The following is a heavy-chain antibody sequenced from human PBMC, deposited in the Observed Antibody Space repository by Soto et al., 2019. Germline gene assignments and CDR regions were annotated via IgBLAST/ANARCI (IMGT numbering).Heavy chain of an antibody. CDR3: AKAIIAAADNNSPY. CDR1: GFTFSSYG. D-gene: IGHD6-13*01. V-gene: IGHV3-30*18. J-gene: IGHJ4*02. CDR2: ISYDGSNK. Sequence: GGSLRLSCAASGFTFSSYGMHWVRQAPGKGLEWVAVISYDGSNKYYADSVKGRFTISRDNSKNTLYLQMNSLRAEDTAVYYCAKAIIAAADNNSPYWGQGTLVTAPQ.